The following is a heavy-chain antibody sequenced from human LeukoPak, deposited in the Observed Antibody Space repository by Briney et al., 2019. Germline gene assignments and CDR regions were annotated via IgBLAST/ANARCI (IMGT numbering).Heavy chain of an antibody. CDR2: IYPGDSDT. V-gene: IGHV5-51*01. CDR1: GYSFTSCW. CDR3: AKTAGYSSGFGAFDM. J-gene: IGHJ3*02. D-gene: IGHD6-19*01. Sequence: GESLKISCKGSGYSFTSCWIGWVRQMPGKGLEWVGIIYPGDSDTRYSPSFQGQVTILADKSISAAYLQWSSLKASDSAVYYCAKTAGYSSGFGAFDMWGQGTMVTVSS.